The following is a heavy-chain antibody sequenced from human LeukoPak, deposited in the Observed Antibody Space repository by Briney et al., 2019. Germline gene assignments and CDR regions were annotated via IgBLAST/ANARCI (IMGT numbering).Heavy chain of an antibody. CDR1: VLTFSNHW. V-gene: IGHV3-7*01. CDR2: IKQDGGET. Sequence: PGGSVRLSCAASVLTFSNHWMSWVRQAPGMGLEWVANIKQDGGETYYMNSVKGRFTISRDNAKNALYLHMSRLRVEDTAVYYCASLGSGYYVNFFDPWGQGTLVTVSS. J-gene: IGHJ5*02. CDR3: ASLGSGYYVNFFDP. D-gene: IGHD3-3*01.